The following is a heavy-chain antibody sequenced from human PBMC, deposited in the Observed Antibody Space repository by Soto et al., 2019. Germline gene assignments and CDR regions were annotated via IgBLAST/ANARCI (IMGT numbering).Heavy chain of an antibody. CDR2: IYYSGST. CDR3: ACIFSGGYGYGFYYYGMDV. V-gene: IGHV4-31*03. CDR1: GGSINSGGYY. D-gene: IGHD5-18*01. J-gene: IGHJ6*02. Sequence: SETLSLTCTVSGGSINSGGYYWNWIRQHPGKDLEWIGYIYYSGSTHYNPSLKSRVTISGDTSKNQFSLMLSSVTAADTAVYYCACIFSGGYGYGFYYYGMDVWGQGTTVTVSS.